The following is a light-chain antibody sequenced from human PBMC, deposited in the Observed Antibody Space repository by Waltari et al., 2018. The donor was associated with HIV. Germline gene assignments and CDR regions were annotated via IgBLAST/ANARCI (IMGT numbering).Light chain of an antibody. V-gene: IGKV1-12*01. CDR2: GAS. CDR3: QQASSLHLT. J-gene: IGKJ4*01. Sequence: DIQMTQSPSSVSASVGDRVTISCRASQDISTWLAWYQQKPGKAPKLLIFGASSLQRGVPSRFSGSGSGTDFTLTISSLQPEDFATYTCQQASSLHLTFGGGTTVEIK. CDR1: QDISTW.